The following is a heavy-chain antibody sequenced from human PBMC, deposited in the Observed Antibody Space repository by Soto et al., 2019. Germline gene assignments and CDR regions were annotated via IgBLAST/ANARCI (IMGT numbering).Heavy chain of an antibody. CDR2: IKQDGSEK. CDR3: ARDLYCSSTSCYGYYFDY. J-gene: IGHJ4*02. CDR1: GFTFSSYW. D-gene: IGHD2-2*01. V-gene: IGHV3-7*01. Sequence: LRLSCAASGFTFSSYWMSWVRQAPGKGLEWVANIKQDGSEKYYVDSVKGRFTISRDNAKNSLYLQMNSPRAEDTAVYYCARDLYCSSTSCYGYYFDYWGQGTLVTVSS.